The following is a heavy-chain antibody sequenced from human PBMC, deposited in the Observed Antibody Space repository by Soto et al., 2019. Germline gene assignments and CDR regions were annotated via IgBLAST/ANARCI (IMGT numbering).Heavy chain of an antibody. CDR2: ISDSGGRT. D-gene: IGHD2-21*01. CDR3: ATRTYSGALHGHADADV. CDR1: GFTFSTYA. V-gene: IGHV3-23*01. J-gene: IGHJ6*02. Sequence: QPGGSLRLSCAASGFTFSTYAMSWVRQAPGKGLEWVSAISDSGGRTYYADSVQGRFTISRDNSKNTLFLQMSSLRAEDTAIYYCATRTYSGALHGHADADVWGQGTTVTVSS.